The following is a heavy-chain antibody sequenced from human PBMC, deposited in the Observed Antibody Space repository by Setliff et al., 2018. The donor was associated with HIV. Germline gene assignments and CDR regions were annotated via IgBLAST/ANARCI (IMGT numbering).Heavy chain of an antibody. CDR3: AKEGSTAVAGYADYFQD. Sequence: PGGSLRLSCAASGFTFSNSWMHWVRQAPGKGLVWVSRINTDGSSATYADSVKGRFTNSRDNAKNTVYLQMNSLRADDTAVYYCAKEGSTAVAGYADYFQDWGQGTLVTVSS. D-gene: IGHD6-19*01. J-gene: IGHJ1*01. V-gene: IGHV3-74*03. CDR1: GFTFSNSW. CDR2: INTDGSSA.